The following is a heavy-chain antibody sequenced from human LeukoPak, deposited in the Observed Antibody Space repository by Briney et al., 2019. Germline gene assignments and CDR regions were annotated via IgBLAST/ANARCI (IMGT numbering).Heavy chain of an antibody. Sequence: GGSLRLSCEASGFTFSTCGIHWVRQAPGKGLEWVALMSSDGTNKYYADSVKGRFTISRDSSKDTLYLQMSSLRPEDTALYYCAKDHSGCGRAFESWGQGTLVSVSS. D-gene: IGHD2-15*01. CDR3: AKDHSGCGRAFES. V-gene: IGHV3-30*04. CDR1: GFTFSTCG. J-gene: IGHJ4*02. CDR2: MSSDGTNK.